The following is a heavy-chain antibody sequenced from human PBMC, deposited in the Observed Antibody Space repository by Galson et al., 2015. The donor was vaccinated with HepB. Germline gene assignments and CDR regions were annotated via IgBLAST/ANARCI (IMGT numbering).Heavy chain of an antibody. CDR3: ARDQRLGELWLKSDAFDV. Sequence: AISGDSVSSNRAAWTWIRQSPSRGLEWLGRTYYRSKWYYDYAVSVKSRITVNPDTSKNQFSLRVNSVTPEDTAVYYCARDQRLGELWLKSDAFDVWGQGTVVTVSS. V-gene: IGHV6-1*01. D-gene: IGHD3-16*01. CDR2: TYYRSKWYY. J-gene: IGHJ3*01. CDR1: GDSVSSNRAA.